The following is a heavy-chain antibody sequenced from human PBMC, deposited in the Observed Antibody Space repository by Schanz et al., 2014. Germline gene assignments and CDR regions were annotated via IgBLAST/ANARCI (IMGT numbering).Heavy chain of an antibody. J-gene: IGHJ6*02. V-gene: IGHV3-23*01. CDR3: AKGMGYCSGGTCYDYYYYGLEV. CDR2: ISHSGGSK. D-gene: IGHD2-15*01. Sequence: DVQLLESGGGLVQPGGSLRLSCAASGFTFNSYAMTWVRQAPGKGLEWVSSISHSGGSKYYADSVKGRFTISRDNSENTLYLQMNSLSADDTAVFYCAKGMGYCSGGTCYDYYYYGLEVWGQGTTVTVSS. CDR1: GFTFNSYA.